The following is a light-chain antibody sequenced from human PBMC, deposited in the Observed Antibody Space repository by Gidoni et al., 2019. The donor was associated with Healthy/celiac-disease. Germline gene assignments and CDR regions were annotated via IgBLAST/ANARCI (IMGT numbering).Light chain of an antibody. V-gene: IGKV3-15*01. J-gene: IGKJ1*01. Sequence: DIVMPQSPSTLSVSPGARATLSCRASHSVSSHLAWYQQKPGQAPRLLIYGASTRATGIPARFSGSGSGTEFNLTISSLQSEDFAVYYCQQYNNWPPVWTFGQGTKVEIK. CDR3: QQYNNWPPVWT. CDR2: GAS. CDR1: HSVSSH.